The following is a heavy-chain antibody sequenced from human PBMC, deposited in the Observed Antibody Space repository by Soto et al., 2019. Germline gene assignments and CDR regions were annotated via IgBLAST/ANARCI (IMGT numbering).Heavy chain of an antibody. CDR1: GFTFSSYA. D-gene: IGHD3-22*01. Sequence: GGSLRLSCAASGFTFSSYAMSWVRQAPGKGLEWVSAISGSGGSTYYADSVKGRFTISRDNSKNTLYLQMNSLRAEDTAVYYCAKGRDSSGYYYLDYYYYYGMDVWGQGTTVTVSS. J-gene: IGHJ6*02. CDR2: ISGSGGST. CDR3: AKGRDSSGYYYLDYYYYYGMDV. V-gene: IGHV3-23*01.